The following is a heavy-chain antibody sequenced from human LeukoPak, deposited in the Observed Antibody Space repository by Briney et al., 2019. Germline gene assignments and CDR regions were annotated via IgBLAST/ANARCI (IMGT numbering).Heavy chain of an antibody. CDR3: ARFSSIAAAGQDY. CDR1: GGSFSGYY. CDR2: IYYSGST. D-gene: IGHD6-13*01. J-gene: IGHJ4*02. Sequence: SETLSLTCAVYGGSFSGYYWSWIRQPPGKGLEWIGYIYYSGSTNYNPSLKSRVTISVDTSKNQFSLKLSSVTAADTAVYYCARFSSIAAAGQDYWGQGTLVTVSS. V-gene: IGHV4-59*01.